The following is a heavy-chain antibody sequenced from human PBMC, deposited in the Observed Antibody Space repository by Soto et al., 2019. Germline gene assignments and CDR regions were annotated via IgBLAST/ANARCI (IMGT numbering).Heavy chain of an antibody. CDR1: GYTFTSYG. CDR3: ARDRGIAARPEYFQH. D-gene: IGHD6-6*01. J-gene: IGHJ1*01. Sequence: ASVKVSCKASGYTFTSYGISWVRQAPGQGLEWMGWISAYNGNTNYAQKLQGRVTMTTDTSTSTAYMELRSLRSDDTAVYYCARDRGIAARPEYFQHWGQGTLVTVSS. V-gene: IGHV1-18*01. CDR2: ISAYNGNT.